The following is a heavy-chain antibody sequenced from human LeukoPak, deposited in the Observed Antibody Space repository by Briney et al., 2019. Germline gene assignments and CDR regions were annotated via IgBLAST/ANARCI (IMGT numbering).Heavy chain of an antibody. CDR1: GYTFTSYY. CDR2: INPSGGST. V-gene: IGHV1-46*01. J-gene: IGHJ6*03. D-gene: IGHD5-24*01. Sequence: GASVKVSCMASGYTFTSYYMHWVRQAPGQGLEWMGIINPSGGSTNYAQKFQGRVNMTRDTSISTAYKELSSLRSEDTAVYYCARGGEMATIIHYYYYMDVWGKGTTVTVSS. CDR3: ARGGEMATIIHYYYYMDV.